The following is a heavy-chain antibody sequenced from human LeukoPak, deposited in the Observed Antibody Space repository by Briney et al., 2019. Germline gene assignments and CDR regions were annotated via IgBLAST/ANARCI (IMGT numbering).Heavy chain of an antibody. CDR2: IYDSGST. J-gene: IGHJ5*02. CDR3: ARDRKLYCSSSFRNWLDP. D-gene: IGHD2-2*01. Sequence: SETRSLTCTVSGGSISSNSYDWAWIRQPPGRGLEWIGNIYDSGSTSYSSSLKSRVTRSVDSSRNQFSLKLSSVTAAETAVYYCARDRKLYCSSSFRNWLDPWGQGTLVTVSS. V-gene: IGHV4-39*07. CDR1: GGSISSNSYD.